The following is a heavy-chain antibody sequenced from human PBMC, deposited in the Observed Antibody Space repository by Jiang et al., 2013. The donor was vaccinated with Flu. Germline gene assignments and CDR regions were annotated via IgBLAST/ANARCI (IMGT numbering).Heavy chain of an antibody. CDR2: VNYSGKT. J-gene: IGHJ4*02. D-gene: IGHD6-13*01. V-gene: IGHV4-39*02. CDR1: GGSVSSRSYY. Sequence: GLVKPSETLSLTCTVSGGSVSSRSYYWGWIRQPPGKGLEWIGSVNYSGKTFYSPSLKSRVTISVDTSKSHFSLKLNSVTAADTAVYYCGRLGGIATYSSSWYFDSWGQGTLVTVSS. CDR3: GRLGGIATYSSSWYFDS.